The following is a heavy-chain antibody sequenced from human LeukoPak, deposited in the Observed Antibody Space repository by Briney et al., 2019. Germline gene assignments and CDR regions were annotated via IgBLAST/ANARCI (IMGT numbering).Heavy chain of an antibody. Sequence: GESLKISCKGSGFSFTSYWIGWVRQMPGKGLEYMGIIYPADSDTRYGPSVQGQVTISADKSISTAYLQWSSLKASDTAMYYCARPGQLGEYTPYYFDFWGQGTLVTVSS. D-gene: IGHD3-16*01. J-gene: IGHJ4*02. CDR1: GFSFTSYW. V-gene: IGHV5-51*01. CDR2: IYPADSDT. CDR3: ARPGQLGEYTPYYFDF.